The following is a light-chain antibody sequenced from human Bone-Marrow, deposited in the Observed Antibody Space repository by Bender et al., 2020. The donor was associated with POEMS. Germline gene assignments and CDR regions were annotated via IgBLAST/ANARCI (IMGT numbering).Light chain of an antibody. CDR1: TNDVGNYNL. CDR2: EGT. J-gene: IGLJ1*01. Sequence: QSALTQPASVSGSPGQSITISCTGTTNDVGNYNLVSWYQQYPGKAPKLMIYEGTKRPSGVSNRFSGSKSGNTASLTISGLQAEDEADYYCCSYAGSSTEVFGTGTKVTVL. V-gene: IGLV2-23*01. CDR3: CSYAGSSTEV.